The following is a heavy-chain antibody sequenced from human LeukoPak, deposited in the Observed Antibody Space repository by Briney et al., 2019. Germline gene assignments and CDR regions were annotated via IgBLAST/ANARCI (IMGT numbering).Heavy chain of an antibody. D-gene: IGHD6-13*01. J-gene: IGHJ1*01. CDR3: ARNIAAAGTGYFQH. CDR2: IIPIFGTA. V-gene: IGHV1-69*13. Sequence: SVKVSCKASGGTFSSYAISWVRQAPGQGLEWMGGIIPIFGTANYAQKFQGRVTITADGSTSTAYMELSSLRSEDTAVYYCARNIAAAGTGYFQHWGQGTLVTVSS. CDR1: GGTFSSYA.